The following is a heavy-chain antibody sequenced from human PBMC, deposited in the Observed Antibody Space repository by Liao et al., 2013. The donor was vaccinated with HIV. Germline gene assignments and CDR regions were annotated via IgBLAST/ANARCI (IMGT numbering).Heavy chain of an antibody. J-gene: IGHJ4*02. CDR1: GGSISRSNYY. Sequence: QLQLQESGPGLVKSSETLSLTCKVSGGSISRSNYYWGWIRQSPGKGLEWIGSIYYSGSTYYNPSLKSRVTISVDTSKNHFSLKVTSMTAADTALYYCARAVSGVRGVHFDYWGQGTLVTVSS. V-gene: IGHV4-39*07. CDR2: IYYSGST. D-gene: IGHD3-10*01. CDR3: ARAVSGVRGVHFDY.